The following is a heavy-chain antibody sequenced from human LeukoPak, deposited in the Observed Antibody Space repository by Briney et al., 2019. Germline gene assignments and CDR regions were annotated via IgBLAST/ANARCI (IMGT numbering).Heavy chain of an antibody. J-gene: IGHJ5*02. CDR1: GFTFSDHW. Sequence: GGSLRLSCAASGFTFSDHWMHWVRQAPGKGLEWVPRIDNDGRHTIYADSAKARFTISRDNAKNIVYLQMNSLRVEDTAVYYCARDRPHNWFDPWGQGTLVTDST. CDR3: ARDRPHNWFDP. V-gene: IGHV3-74*01. CDR2: IDNDGRHT.